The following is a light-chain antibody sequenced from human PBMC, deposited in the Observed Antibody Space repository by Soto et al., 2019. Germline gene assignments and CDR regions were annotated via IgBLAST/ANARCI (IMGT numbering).Light chain of an antibody. V-gene: IGKV3-15*01. CDR1: QSVRTS. CDR2: DAS. CDR3: QQYNNWPTWT. J-gene: IGKJ1*01. Sequence: EIVMTQSPVTLSVSPGERATLSCRASQSVRTSLAWYQQKPGQPPRLLIYDASTRATGIPARFSGTGSGTEFTLTISSLQSEDFAVYYCQQYNNWPTWTCGQGTKVEIK.